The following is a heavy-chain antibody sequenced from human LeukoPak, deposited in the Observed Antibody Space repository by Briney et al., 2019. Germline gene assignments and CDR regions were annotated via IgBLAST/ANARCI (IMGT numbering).Heavy chain of an antibody. D-gene: IGHD4-17*01. Sequence: PSETLSLTCTVSGVSISSYYWSWIRQPPGKGLEWIGYINYGGNTNYNPSLKSRVTISGDTSKNQFSLRLNSVTAADTAVYYCTRLRCKLVTTPGFDIWGQGTMVTVSS. CDR2: INYGGNT. V-gene: IGHV4-59*08. J-gene: IGHJ3*02. CDR1: GVSISSYY. CDR3: TRLRCKLVTTPGFDI.